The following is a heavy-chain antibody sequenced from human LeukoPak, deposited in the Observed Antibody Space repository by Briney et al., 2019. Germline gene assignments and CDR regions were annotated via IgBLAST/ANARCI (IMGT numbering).Heavy chain of an antibody. D-gene: IGHD3-16*01. CDR2: IYSGGST. CDR1: GFTVSNNY. CDR3: ARGYVHFDY. Sequence: GGSLRLSCAAPGFTVSNNYMTWVRQAPGKGLEWVSVIYSGGSTYYADSVKGRFTISRDNSKNTLYRQMNSLRAEDTAVYFCARGYVHFDYWGQGTLVTVSS. V-gene: IGHV3-53*01. J-gene: IGHJ4*02.